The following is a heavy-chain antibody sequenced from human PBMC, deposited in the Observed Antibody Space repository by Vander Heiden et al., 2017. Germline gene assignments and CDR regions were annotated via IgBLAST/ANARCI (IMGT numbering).Heavy chain of an antibody. CDR2: ISWNSGSI. Sequence: EVQLVESGGGLVQPGRSLRLSCAASGFTFDDYAMHWVREGPGKGLEWGSGISWNSGSIGYADSVKGRFTISRNNAKNSRYLQMNSLRAEDTALYYCAKAGGYGDYGDYFDYWGQGTLVTVSS. CDR3: AKAGGYGDYGDYFDY. CDR1: GFTFDDYA. V-gene: IGHV3-9*01. D-gene: IGHD4-17*01. J-gene: IGHJ4*02.